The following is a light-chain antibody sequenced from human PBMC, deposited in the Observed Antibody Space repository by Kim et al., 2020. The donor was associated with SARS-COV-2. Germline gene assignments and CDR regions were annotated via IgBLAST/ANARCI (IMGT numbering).Light chain of an antibody. J-gene: IGKJ2*01. CDR1: QSVSSY. Sequence: PGERAALSCRASQSVSSYLAWYQQKPGQAPRLLIYDAYNRATGIPARFSGSGSGTDFTLTISSLEPEDFAVYYCQQRSNWPPGSYTFGQGTKLEI. V-gene: IGKV3-11*01. CDR3: QQRSNWPPGSYT. CDR2: DAY.